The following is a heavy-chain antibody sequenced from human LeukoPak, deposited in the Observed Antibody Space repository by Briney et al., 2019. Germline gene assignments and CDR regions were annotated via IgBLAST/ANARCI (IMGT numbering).Heavy chain of an antibody. J-gene: IGHJ4*02. CDR3: TRETSSRYFDY. CDR2: IIPIFGTA. CDR1: GGTFSSYA. V-gene: IGHV1-69*05. Sequence: SVKVSCKASGGTFSSYAISWVRQAPGQGLEWMGGIIPIFGTANYAQKFQGRVTITTDESTSTAYMELSSLRAEDTAVYYCTRETSSRYFDYWGQGTLVTVSS.